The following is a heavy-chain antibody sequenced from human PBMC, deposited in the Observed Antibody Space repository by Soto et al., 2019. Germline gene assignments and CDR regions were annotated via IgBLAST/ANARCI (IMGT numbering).Heavy chain of an antibody. CDR2: IYYSGST. Sequence: SEIQSQCCPDVGCSIISYYWRWIRKHPGKGLEWIGYIYYSGSTNYNPSLKSRVTISVDTSKNQFSLKLSSVTAADTAVFYCARAASNGISWCALWGPGIGVTVS. CDR3: ARAASNGISWCAL. CDR1: GCSIISYY. D-gene: IGHD3-3*02. J-gene: IGHJ4*02. V-gene: IGHV4-59*01.